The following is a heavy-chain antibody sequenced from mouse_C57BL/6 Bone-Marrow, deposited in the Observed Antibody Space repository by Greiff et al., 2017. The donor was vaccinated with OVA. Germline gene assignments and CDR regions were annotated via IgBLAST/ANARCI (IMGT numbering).Heavy chain of an antibody. V-gene: IGHV7-1*01. J-gene: IGHJ4*01. CDR2: SRNKANDYTT. D-gene: IGHD2-12*01. CDR3: ARGYDWMDY. CDR1: GFTFSDFY. Sequence: EVKLVESGGGLVQSGRSLRLSCATSGFTFSDFYMVWVRQAPGKGLEWIAASRNKANDYTTEYSASVKGRFTVSRDTSQSILYLQMNALRAEDTAIYYCARGYDWMDYWGQGTSVTVSS.